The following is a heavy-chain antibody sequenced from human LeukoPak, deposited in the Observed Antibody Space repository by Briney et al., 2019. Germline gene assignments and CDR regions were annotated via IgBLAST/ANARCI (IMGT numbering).Heavy chain of an antibody. J-gene: IGHJ3*02. D-gene: IGHD3-10*01. V-gene: IGHV3-9*03. Sequence: SLRLSCAASGFTFDDYAMHWVRQAPGKGLEWVSDISWNSGSIGYADSVKGRFTISRDNAKNSLYLQMNSLRAEDMALYYCAMPYYYGSGRGAFDIWGQGTMVTVSS. CDR2: ISWNSGSI. CDR3: AMPYYYGSGRGAFDI. CDR1: GFTFDDYA.